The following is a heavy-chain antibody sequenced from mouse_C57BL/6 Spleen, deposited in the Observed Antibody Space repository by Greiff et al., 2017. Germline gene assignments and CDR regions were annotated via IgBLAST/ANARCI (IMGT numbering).Heavy chain of an antibody. CDR2: IDPSDSYT. Sequence: QVQLQQPGAELVMPGASVKLSCKASGYTFTSYWMHWVKQRPGQGLEWIGEIDPSDSYTNYNQKFKGKSTLTVDKSSSTAYMQLSSLTSEDSAVYDCAGYYYGSSYWYLDVWGTGTTVTVSS. CDR1: GYTFTSYW. J-gene: IGHJ1*03. CDR3: AGYYYGSSYWYLDV. V-gene: IGHV1-69*01. D-gene: IGHD1-1*01.